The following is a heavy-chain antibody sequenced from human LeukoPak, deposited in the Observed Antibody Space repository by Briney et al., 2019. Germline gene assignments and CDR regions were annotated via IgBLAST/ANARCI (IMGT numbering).Heavy chain of an antibody. CDR1: GFTVSDSY. J-gene: IGHJ4*02. Sequence: GGSLRLSCAASGFTVSDSYMNWVRQAPGKGLEWVSVLYSSGSTYYADSVKGRFTISRDNSKNTLYLQMSTLRAEDTAVYYCARWGYGSGTYPTYYFDFWGQGTLVTVSS. D-gene: IGHD3-10*01. CDR3: ARWGYGSGTYPTYYFDF. CDR2: LYSSGST. V-gene: IGHV3-53*01.